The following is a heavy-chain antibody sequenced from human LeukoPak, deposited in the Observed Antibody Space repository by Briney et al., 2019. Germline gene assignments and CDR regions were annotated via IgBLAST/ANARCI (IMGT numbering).Heavy chain of an antibody. V-gene: IGHV3-21*04. CDR3: ARAPDYGDYSHFDY. D-gene: IGHD4-17*01. CDR1: GFTFSSYS. Sequence: GGSLRLSCAASGFTFSSYSVNWVRQAPGKGLEWVSSISSSSIYRYYADSVKGRFTISRDNSKNTLYLQMNSLRAEDTAVYYCARAPDYGDYSHFDYWGQGTLVTVSS. CDR2: ISSSSIYR. J-gene: IGHJ4*02.